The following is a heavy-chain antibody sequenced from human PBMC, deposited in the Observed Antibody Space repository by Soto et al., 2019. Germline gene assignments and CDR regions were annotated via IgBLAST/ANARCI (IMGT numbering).Heavy chain of an antibody. Sequence: GSVKVYFKVSGYNLTELSMHLVRQAPGKGLEWMGGFDPEDGETIYAQKFQGRVTMTEDTSTDTAYMELSSLRSEDTAVYYCATDTFWSGSFDYWGQGTLVTVSS. D-gene: IGHD3-3*01. CDR1: GYNLTELS. J-gene: IGHJ4*02. CDR2: FDPEDGET. CDR3: ATDTFWSGSFDY. V-gene: IGHV1-24*01.